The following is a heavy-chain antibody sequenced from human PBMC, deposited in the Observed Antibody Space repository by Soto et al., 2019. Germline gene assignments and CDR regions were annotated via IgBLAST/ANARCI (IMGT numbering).Heavy chain of an antibody. Sequence: QVQLVESGGGSVKPGGSLTLSCAASGFSFSAYYMSWIRQVPGKGLDWVAYISSGGGRIYYADSVKGRFTISRDNSKNTLYLQMNSLRAEDTAVFYCAKAPHASDYAGRGFDFWGQGTLVTVSS. J-gene: IGHJ4*02. CDR2: ISSGGGRI. CDR3: AKAPHASDYAGRGFDF. D-gene: IGHD5-12*01. V-gene: IGHV3-11*01. CDR1: GFSFSAYY.